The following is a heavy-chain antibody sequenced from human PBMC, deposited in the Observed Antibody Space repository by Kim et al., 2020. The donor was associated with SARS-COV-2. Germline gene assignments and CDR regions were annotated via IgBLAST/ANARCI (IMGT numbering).Heavy chain of an antibody. D-gene: IGHD3-10*01. Sequence: GGSLRLSCAASGFTVSSNYMSWVRQAPGKGLEWVSVIYSGGSTYYADSVKGRFTISRDNSKNTLYLQMNSLRAEDTAVYYCVRDGLYYYGSGSYYHDAFDIWGQGTMVTVSS. CDR2: IYSGGST. J-gene: IGHJ3*02. V-gene: IGHV3-66*01. CDR3: VRDGLYYYGSGSYYHDAFDI. CDR1: GFTVSSNY.